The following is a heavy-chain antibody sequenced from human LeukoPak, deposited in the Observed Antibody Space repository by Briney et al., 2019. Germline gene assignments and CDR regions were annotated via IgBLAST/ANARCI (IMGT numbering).Heavy chain of an antibody. D-gene: IGHD2-2*01. CDR3: ARDRGYCSSTSCYNWFDP. CDR2: IYYSGST. J-gene: IGHJ5*02. Sequence: PSQTLSLTCTVSGGSISSGDYYWSWIRQPPGKGLEWIGYIYYSGSTYYNPSLKSRVTISVDTSTNQFSLKLSSVTAADTAVYYCARDRGYCSSTSCYNWFDPWGQGTLVTVSS. V-gene: IGHV4-30-4*08. CDR1: GGSISSGDYY.